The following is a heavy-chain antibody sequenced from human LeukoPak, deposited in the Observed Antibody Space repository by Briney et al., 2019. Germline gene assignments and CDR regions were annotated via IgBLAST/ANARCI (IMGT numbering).Heavy chain of an antibody. D-gene: IGHD6-13*01. J-gene: IGHJ6*02. CDR1: GGSISSGDYY. V-gene: IGHV4-39*07. CDR3: ARGAAASAEVSYGMDV. Sequence: TSETLSLTCTVSGGSISSGDYYWSWIRQPPGKGLEWIGEIYHSGSTNYNPSLKSRVTISVDKSKNQFSLKLSSVTAADTAVYYCARGAAASAEVSYGMDVWGQGTTVTVSS. CDR2: IYHSGST.